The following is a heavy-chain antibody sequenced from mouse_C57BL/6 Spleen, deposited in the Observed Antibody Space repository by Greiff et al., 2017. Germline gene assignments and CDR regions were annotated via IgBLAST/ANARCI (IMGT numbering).Heavy chain of an antibody. J-gene: IGHJ1*03. CDR3: ARNPIYYGTLYCYFAV. CDR2: IWSGGST. D-gene: IGHD2-1*01. V-gene: IGHV2-2*01. CDR1: GFSFTSYG. Sequence: QVQLQQSGPGLVQPSQSLSITCPVSGFSFTSYGVHWVRQSPGKGLEWLGVIWSGGSTDYNAAFISRLSISKTDSKSQVFFKMNSLQADDTVIYYCARNPIYYGTLYCYFAVWGTGTTVTVSS.